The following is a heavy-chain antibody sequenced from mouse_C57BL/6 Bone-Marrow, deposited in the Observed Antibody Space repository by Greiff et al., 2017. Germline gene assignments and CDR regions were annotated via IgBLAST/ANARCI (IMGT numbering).Heavy chain of an antibody. CDR3: ARWGAIDGYWYFDV. D-gene: IGHD3-1*01. Sequence: VQLQQSGAELARPGASVKLSCKASGYTFTSYGISWVKQRTGQGLEWIGEIYPRSGNPYYNEKFKGKATLTADKSSSTAYMELRSLTSEDSAVYFCARWGAIDGYWYFDVWGTGTTVTVSS. CDR2: IYPRSGNP. V-gene: IGHV1-81*01. J-gene: IGHJ1*03. CDR1: GYTFTSYG.